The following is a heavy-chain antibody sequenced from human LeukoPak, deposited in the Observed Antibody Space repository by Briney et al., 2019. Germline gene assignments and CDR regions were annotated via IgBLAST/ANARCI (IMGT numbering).Heavy chain of an antibody. V-gene: IGHV3-23*01. Sequence: GGSLRLSCAVSGITVSNYGMSWVRQAPGKGLEWVAGISDSGGRTNYADPVKGRFTISRDNPKNTLYLQMNSLRAEDTAVYFCAKRGVVIRVILVGFHKEAYYFDSWGQGALVTVSS. D-gene: IGHD3-10*01. CDR2: ISDSGGRT. CDR3: AKRGVVIRVILVGFHKEAYYFDS. CDR1: GITVSNYG. J-gene: IGHJ4*02.